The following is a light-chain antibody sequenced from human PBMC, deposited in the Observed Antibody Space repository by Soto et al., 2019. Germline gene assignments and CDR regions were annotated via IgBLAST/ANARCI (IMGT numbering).Light chain of an antibody. V-gene: IGKV2-28*01. CDR1: QSLLHRNGHSY. CDR3: AQALQTPFT. CDR2: LAS. J-gene: IGKJ3*01. Sequence: EIVMTQSPLYLPVTPGEPASISCRSSQSLLHRNGHSYLNWYLQRPGQSPQILIFLASNRASGAPDRFTGSGSGTDVTLKISRVEAEDAGVYYCAQALQTPFTFGPGTRVDIK.